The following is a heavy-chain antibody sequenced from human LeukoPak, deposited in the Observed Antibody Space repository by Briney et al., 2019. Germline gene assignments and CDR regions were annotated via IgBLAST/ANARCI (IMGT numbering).Heavy chain of an antibody. J-gene: IGHJ4*02. CDR3: ARGDGSSWSHFDY. CDR2: ISSSSSTI. Sequence: GGSLRLSCAASGFTFSSYSMNWVRQAPGKGLEWVSYISSSSSTIYYADSVKGRFTISRDNAKNSLYLQMNSLRAEDTAVYYCARGDGSSWSHFDYWGQGTLVTVSS. CDR1: GFTFSSYS. D-gene: IGHD6-13*01. V-gene: IGHV3-48*01.